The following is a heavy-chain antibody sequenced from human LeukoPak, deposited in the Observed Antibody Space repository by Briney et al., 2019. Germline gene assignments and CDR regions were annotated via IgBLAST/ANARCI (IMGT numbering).Heavy chain of an antibody. Sequence: SETLSLTCTVSGGSISSSSYYWGWIRQPPGKGLEWIGSIYYSGSTYYNPSLKSRVTISVDTSKNQFSQKLSSVTAADTAVYYCARDTSYDSSGYPFDYWGQGTLVTVSS. CDR1: GGSISSSSYY. CDR2: IYYSGST. D-gene: IGHD3-22*01. J-gene: IGHJ4*02. V-gene: IGHV4-39*07. CDR3: ARDTSYDSSGYPFDY.